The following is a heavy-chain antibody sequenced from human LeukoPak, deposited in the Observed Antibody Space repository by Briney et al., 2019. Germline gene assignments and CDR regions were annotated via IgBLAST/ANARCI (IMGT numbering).Heavy chain of an antibody. CDR2: ISSSGSTI. D-gene: IGHD3-10*01. Sequence: GGSLRLSCAASGFTFSSYEMNWVRQAPGKGLEWVSYISSSGSTIYYADSVEGRFTISRDNAKNSLYLQMNSLRAEDTAVYYCARENIWFGPNWFDPWGQGTLVTVSS. J-gene: IGHJ5*02. V-gene: IGHV3-48*03. CDR1: GFTFSSYE. CDR3: ARENIWFGPNWFDP.